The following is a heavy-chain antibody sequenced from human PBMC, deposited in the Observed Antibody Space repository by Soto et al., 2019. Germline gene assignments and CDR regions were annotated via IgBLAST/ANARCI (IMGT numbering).Heavy chain of an antibody. V-gene: IGHV4-30-4*01. CDR1: GGSISSGDYY. J-gene: IGHJ6*02. CDR2: IYYIGST. CDR3: ATIGDCISISGPPFGYYGIDV. Sequence: PSETLSLTCNVSGGSISSGDYYWSWIRQPPGRGLEWIGNIYYIGSTYYNPSLKSRVTISVDTSKNQFSLRLSSVTAADTAIYYWATIGDCISISGPPFGYYGIDVWGQGTTVTVSS. D-gene: IGHD2-2*01.